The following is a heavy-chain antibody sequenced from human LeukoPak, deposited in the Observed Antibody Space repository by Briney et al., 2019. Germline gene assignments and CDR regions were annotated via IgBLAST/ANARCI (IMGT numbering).Heavy chain of an antibody. CDR3: ARDDENYGSGSYYNVFSY. CDR2: IGSSGGFI. V-gene: IGHV3-21*01. CDR1: GFTFSSSA. D-gene: IGHD3-10*01. J-gene: IGHJ4*02. Sequence: PGGSLRLSCAASGFTFSSSAMSWVRQVPGKGLEWVSSIGSSGGFIYYADSVKGRFTISRDNAKNSLYLQMDSLRAEDTAVYYCARDDENYGSGSYYNVFSYWGQGTLVTISS.